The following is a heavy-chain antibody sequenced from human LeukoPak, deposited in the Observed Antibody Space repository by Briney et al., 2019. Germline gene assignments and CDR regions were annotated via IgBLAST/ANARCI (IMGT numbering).Heavy chain of an antibody. D-gene: IGHD2-2*01. CDR1: GGSISSSSYY. V-gene: IGHV4-39*01. J-gene: IGHJ5*02. CDR2: IYYSGST. CDR3: ARRGYCSSTSCYEYWFDP. Sequence: SETLSLTCTVSGGSISSSSYYWGWMRQPPGQGLEWIVIIYYSGSTYYNPSLKSRLTISVDTSKSQFSLKLSSVTATDTAVYYCARRGYCSSTSCYEYWFDPWGQGTLVTVSS.